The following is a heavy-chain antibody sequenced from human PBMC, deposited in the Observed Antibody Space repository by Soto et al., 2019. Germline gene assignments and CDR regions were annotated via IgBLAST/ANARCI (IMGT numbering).Heavy chain of an antibody. J-gene: IGHJ6*02. CDR1: GYTFTSYY. Sequence: QVQLVQSGAEVKKPGASVKVSCKASGYTFTSYYMHWVRQAPGQGLEWMGIINPSGGSTSYAQKFQDRVTMTRDTSTSTVYMELSSLRSEDTAVYYCASEIAVAGINYYYGMDVWGQGTTVTVSS. V-gene: IGHV1-46*01. CDR3: ASEIAVAGINYYYGMDV. CDR2: INPSGGST. D-gene: IGHD6-19*01.